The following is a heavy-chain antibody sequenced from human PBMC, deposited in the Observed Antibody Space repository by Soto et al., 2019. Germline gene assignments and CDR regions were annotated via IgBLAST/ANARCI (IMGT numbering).Heavy chain of an antibody. V-gene: IGHV1-69*13. D-gene: IGHD3-3*01. J-gene: IGHJ4*02. Sequence: GSSVKVSCKASGSTFSSYGIRWVRQAPGQGLEWMGGIIPIFGTANYAQKFQGRATITADESTSTAYMELSSLRSDDRAVYYCAPSDFRRGYSRPWRDYWGRGTLVPVSS. CDR3: APSDFRRGYSRPWRDY. CDR2: IIPIFGTA. CDR1: GSTFSSYG.